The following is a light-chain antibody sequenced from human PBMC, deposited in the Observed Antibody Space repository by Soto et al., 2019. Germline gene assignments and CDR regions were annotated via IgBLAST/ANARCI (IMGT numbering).Light chain of an antibody. CDR2: WAS. V-gene: IGKV4-1*01. Sequence: DIVMTQSPDSLAVSLGERATINCKSSQSVLYSSNNKNYLAWYQQKPGQPPKLLIYWASTRESGVPDRFSGSGSGTDFHLTIRSLQAEDVAVYYCQQDYRTPRTCGQGTKVEI. J-gene: IGKJ1*01. CDR3: QQDYRTPRT. CDR1: QSVLYSSNNKNY.